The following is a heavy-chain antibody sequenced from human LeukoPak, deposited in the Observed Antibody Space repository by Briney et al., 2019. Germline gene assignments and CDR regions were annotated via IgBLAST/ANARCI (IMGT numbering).Heavy chain of an antibody. V-gene: IGHV1-18*01. CDR2: ISAYNGDT. CDR1: GYTFSSYG. J-gene: IGHJ3*02. Sequence: ASVKVSCKASGYTFSSYGISWVRQAPGQGLEWMGWISAYNGDTDYAQKLQGRVTMTTDISTSAAYMELRSLRSDDTAVYYCARKGTAQAFDIWGQGTMVTVSS. D-gene: IGHD1-1*01. CDR3: ARKGTAQAFDI.